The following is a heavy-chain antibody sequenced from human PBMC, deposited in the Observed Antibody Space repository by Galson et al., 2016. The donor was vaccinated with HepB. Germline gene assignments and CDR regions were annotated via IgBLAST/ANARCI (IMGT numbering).Heavy chain of an antibody. V-gene: IGHV3-15*01. J-gene: IGHJ4*02. CDR1: GFTFSHAW. CDR2: IKSKADDGTV. D-gene: IGHD2-15*01. Sequence: SLRLSCAAAGFTFSHAWMSWVRQAPGKGLEWIGRIKSKADDGTVDYAAPVKGRLTISRDDSKNTLFLQINSLKTEDTGVYYCTTAFAGGGMPFDYWGQGTLVTVSS. CDR3: TTAFAGGGMPFDY.